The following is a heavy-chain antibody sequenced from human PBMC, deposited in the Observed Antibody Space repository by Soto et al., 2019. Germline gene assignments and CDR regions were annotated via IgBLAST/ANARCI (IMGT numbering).Heavy chain of an antibody. CDR2: ISSRGIST. Sequence: DVQLVESGGALVQPGGSLRLSCVGSGFTFSSFDMNWVRQAPGKGLEWISYISSRGISTYYADSVKGRFTISRDNAENSLYLQMNSLRAEDTGVYYCTRGPRPSSAGTGAYWGQGTLVSVSS. V-gene: IGHV3-48*03. CDR3: TRGPRPSSAGTGAY. D-gene: IGHD6-13*01. J-gene: IGHJ4*02. CDR1: GFTFSSFD.